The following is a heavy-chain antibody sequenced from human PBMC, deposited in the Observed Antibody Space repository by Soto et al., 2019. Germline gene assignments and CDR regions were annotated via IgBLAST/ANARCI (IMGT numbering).Heavy chain of an antibody. CDR3: ARDPGYSYGYN. CDR1: GYTFTSYA. J-gene: IGHJ4*02. Sequence: QVQLVQSGAEVKKPGASVKVSCKASGYTFTSYAMHWVRQAPGQRLEWMGWINAGNGNTKYSQKFQGRVTITRDTSASTAHKELSSLRSEDTAVYYWARDPGYSYGYNWGQGTLVTVSS. CDR2: INAGNGNT. D-gene: IGHD5-18*01. V-gene: IGHV1-3*01.